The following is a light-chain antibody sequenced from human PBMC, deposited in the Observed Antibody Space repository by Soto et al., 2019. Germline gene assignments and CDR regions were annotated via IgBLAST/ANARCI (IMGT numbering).Light chain of an antibody. CDR3: QQYNNWPFS. CDR1: RSISTY. CDR2: EAL. Sequence: ETVLTQSPATLSLSPGERATLSCRASRSISTYLAWYQQKPGQAPRLLIYEALNRATGIPARFSATGSETDFTLTISGLQSGDSAVYFCQQYNNWPFSFGQGTRLEIK. J-gene: IGKJ5*01. V-gene: IGKV3-11*01.